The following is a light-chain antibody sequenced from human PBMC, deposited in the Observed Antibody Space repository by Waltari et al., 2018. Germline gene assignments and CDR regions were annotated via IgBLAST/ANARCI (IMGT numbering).Light chain of an antibody. J-gene: IGLJ2*01. Sequence: SYELTQSPSVSLSPGQTARIPRSGAALPKKYAYWYPKKPGRAPGLIIFKDRERPSGIPERFSGSTSGTTVTLTITGVQAEDEADYYCLSPETRGSWVFGGGTKLTVL. CDR1: ALPKKY. V-gene: IGLV3-25*03. CDR2: KDR. CDR3: LSPETRGSWV.